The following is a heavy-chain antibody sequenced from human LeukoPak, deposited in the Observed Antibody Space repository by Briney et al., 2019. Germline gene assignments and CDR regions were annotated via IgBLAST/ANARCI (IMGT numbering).Heavy chain of an antibody. D-gene: IGHD3-16*01. CDR1: GGSINNYY. J-gene: IGHJ4*02. CDR3: AKFEGLGGPRYYFDF. Sequence: SETLSLTCTVSGGSINNYYWTWIRQPPGKRLEWIASIYYTGKTDYNPSLKSRVTMSVDTSKNQFSLKLSSVTAADTAVYYCAKFEGLGGPRYYFDFWGQGTLVTVSS. V-gene: IGHV4-59*08. CDR2: IYYTGKT.